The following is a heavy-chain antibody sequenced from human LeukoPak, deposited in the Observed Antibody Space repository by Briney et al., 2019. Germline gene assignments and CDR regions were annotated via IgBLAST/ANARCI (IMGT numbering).Heavy chain of an antibody. J-gene: IGHJ4*02. Sequence: PGGSLRLSCAASGFTFSSYAMSWVRQAPGKGLEWVSVIYSGGSTYYADSVKGRFTISRDNSKNTLYLQMNSLRAEDTAVYYCARDRMVIGEYYFDYWGQGTLVTVSS. CDR1: GFTFSSYA. V-gene: IGHV3-66*01. D-gene: IGHD3-10*01. CDR2: IYSGGST. CDR3: ARDRMVIGEYYFDY.